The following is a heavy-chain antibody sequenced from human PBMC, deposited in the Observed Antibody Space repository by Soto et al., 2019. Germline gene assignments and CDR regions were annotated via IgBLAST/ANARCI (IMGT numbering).Heavy chain of an antibody. Sequence: QVQLVESGGGVVQPGRSLRLSCAASGFTFSNYAMHWVRKAPGKGLECVAVISYNGGNRFYRDYVKGRFTISRDNSKNTVRLKIDSLRYEDAAVYYCARGDREDTAVVIGVRPGEYGVEGWGPGPRVNFSS. CDR2: ISYNGGNR. D-gene: IGHD3-22*01. CDR3: ARGDREDTAVVIGVRPGEYGVEG. V-gene: IGHV3-30*04. CDR1: GFTFSNYA. J-gene: IGHJ6*02.